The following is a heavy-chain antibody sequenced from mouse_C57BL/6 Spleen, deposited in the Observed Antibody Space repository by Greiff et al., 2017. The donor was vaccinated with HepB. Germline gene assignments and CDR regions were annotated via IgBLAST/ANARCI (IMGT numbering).Heavy chain of an antibody. CDR2: IDPSDSYT. V-gene: IGHV1-69*01. Sequence: QVQLQQPGAELVMPGASVKLSCKASGYTFTSYWMHWVKQRPGQGLEWIGEIDPSDSYTNYNQKFKGKSTLTVDKSSSTAYMQLSSLTSEDSAVYYCARRGAWYFDVWGKGTTVTVSS. CDR1: GYTFTSYW. J-gene: IGHJ1*03. CDR3: ARRGAWYFDV.